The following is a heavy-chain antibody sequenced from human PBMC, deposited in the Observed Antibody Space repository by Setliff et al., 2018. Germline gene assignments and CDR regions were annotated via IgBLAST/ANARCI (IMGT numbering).Heavy chain of an antibody. D-gene: IGHD3-22*01. J-gene: IGHJ4*02. Sequence: RGESLKISCKGSGYSFTSYWIGWVRQMPGKGLEWMGIIYPGDSDTRYSPSFQGQVTISADKSISTAYLQWSSLKASDTAMYYCARESYDSSGYIYYFDYWGQGTLVTVS. CDR2: IYPGDSDT. V-gene: IGHV5-51*01. CDR1: GYSFTSYW. CDR3: ARESYDSSGYIYYFDY.